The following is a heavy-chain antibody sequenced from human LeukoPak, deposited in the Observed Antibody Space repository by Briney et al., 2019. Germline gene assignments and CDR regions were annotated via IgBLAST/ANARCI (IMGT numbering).Heavy chain of an antibody. V-gene: IGHV3-11*03. CDR1: GFTFSDYY. J-gene: IGHJ6*02. CDR2: ISSRTSTYT. D-gene: IGHD3-10*01. CDR3: ARIGRSGFVLDV. Sequence: GGSLRLSCAASGFTFSDYYMSWIRQAPGKGPQGVSYISSRTSTYTAYADSVKGRFTISRDNAKNSLFLQMNPLRADDTAVYYCARIGRSGFVLDVWGQGTTVTVSS.